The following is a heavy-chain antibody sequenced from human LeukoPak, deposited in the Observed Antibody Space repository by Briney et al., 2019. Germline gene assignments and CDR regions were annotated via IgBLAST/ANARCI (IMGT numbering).Heavy chain of an antibody. CDR2: INHSGST. CDR3: ARESMIRGVTHFDY. CDR1: GGSFSGYY. Sequence: SETLSLTCAVYGGSFSGYYWSWIRQPPGKGLDWIGEINHSGSTNYNPSLKSRVTISVDTSKNQFSLKLSSVTAADTAVYYCARESMIRGVTHFDYWGQGTLVTVSS. V-gene: IGHV4-34*01. D-gene: IGHD3-10*01. J-gene: IGHJ4*02.